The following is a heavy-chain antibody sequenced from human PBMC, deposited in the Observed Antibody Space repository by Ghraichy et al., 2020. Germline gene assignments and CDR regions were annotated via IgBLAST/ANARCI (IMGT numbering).Heavy chain of an antibody. J-gene: IGHJ4*02. CDR2: IKQDGSEK. CDR3: ARARKHLDY. Sequence: GGSLRLSCAASGFTFSIYWMSWVRQAPGKGLEWVANIKQDGSEKYYVDSVKGRFTISRDNAKNSLYLQMNNLRAEDTAVYYCARARKHLDYWGQGTLVTVSS. CDR1: GFTFSIYW. V-gene: IGHV3-7*03.